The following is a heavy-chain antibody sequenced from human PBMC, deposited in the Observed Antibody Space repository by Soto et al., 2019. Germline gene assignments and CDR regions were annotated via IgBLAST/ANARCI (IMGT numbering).Heavy chain of an antibody. CDR1: GYTFTSYW. J-gene: IGHJ4*02. D-gene: IGHD3-22*01. CDR3: ARQGYHYDTYSFGY. V-gene: IGHV5-51*01. Sequence: EVQLVQSGAEVKKPGESLKISCKASGYTFTSYWIGWVRQMPGKGLEWMGIIYTSNSETRFSPSFQGQVTLSADKSIVTANLQCSSLKASDTAMYYCARQGYHYDTYSFGYWGQGTLVTVSP. CDR2: IYTSNSET.